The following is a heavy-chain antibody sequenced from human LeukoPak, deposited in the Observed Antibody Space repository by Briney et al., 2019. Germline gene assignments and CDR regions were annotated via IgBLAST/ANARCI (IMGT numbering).Heavy chain of an antibody. CDR1: EFTVYNSY. D-gene: IGHD2-8*01. J-gene: IGHJ4*02. CDR3: ATRDRNTGVDY. V-gene: IGHV3-53*01. CDR2: IYSGGDT. Sequence: GGSLRLSCAVSEFTVYNSYMSWVRRAPGKGLEWVSIIYSGGDTFYVDSVKGRFTISRDKSKHTVYLQMNSLRAEDTAVYYCATRDRNTGVDYWGQGTQVTVSS.